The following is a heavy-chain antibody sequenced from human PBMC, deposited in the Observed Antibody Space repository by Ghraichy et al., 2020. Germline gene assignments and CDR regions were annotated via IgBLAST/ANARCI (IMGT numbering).Heavy chain of an antibody. CDR2: INPNSGGT. V-gene: IGHV1-2*06. J-gene: IGHJ3*02. Sequence: ASVKVSCKASGYTFTGYYMHWVRQAPGQGLEWMGRINPNSGGTNYAQKFQGRVTMTRDTSISTAYMELSRLRSDDTAVYYCARDPREYSSSWYLSDAFDIWGQGTMVTVSS. CDR1: GYTFTGYY. D-gene: IGHD6-13*01. CDR3: ARDPREYSSSWYLSDAFDI.